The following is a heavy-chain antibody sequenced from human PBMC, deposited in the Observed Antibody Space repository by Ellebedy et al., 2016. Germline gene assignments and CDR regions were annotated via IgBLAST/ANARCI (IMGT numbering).Heavy chain of an antibody. V-gene: IGHV1-8*02. J-gene: IGHJ4*02. CDR2: MNPNSGNT. D-gene: IGHD3-10*01. CDR3: ARALYYYGSGSRFFGY. Sequence: ASVKVSCKASGYNFTGYYMHWVRQAPGQGLEWMGWMNPNSGNTGYAQKFQGRITMTRNTYISTVYMELSSLRSEDTAVYYCARALYYYGSGSRFFGYWGQGTLVTVSS. CDR1: GYNFTGYY.